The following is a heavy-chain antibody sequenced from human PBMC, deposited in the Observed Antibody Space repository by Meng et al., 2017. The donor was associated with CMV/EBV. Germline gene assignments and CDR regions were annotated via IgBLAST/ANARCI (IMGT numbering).Heavy chain of an antibody. CDR3: ARDRSGDDFWSGYYKQGFDY. CDR2: TSYDGVKT. CDR1: GFTFGGYA. D-gene: IGHD3-3*01. V-gene: IGHV3-30-3*01. J-gene: IGHJ4*02. Sequence: LSLTCVASGFTFGGYAMHWVRQAPGKGLEWVGFTSYDGVKTFYGDSVKGRFTISRDNSKNTLYLQMNSLRAEDTAVYYCARDRSGDDFWSGYYKQGFDYWGQGTLVTVSS.